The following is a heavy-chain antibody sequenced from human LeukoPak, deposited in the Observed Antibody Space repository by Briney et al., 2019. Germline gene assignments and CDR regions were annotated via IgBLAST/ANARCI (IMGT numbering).Heavy chain of an antibody. CDR1: GGSFSGYY. Sequence: SETLSLTCAVYGGSFSGYYWSWIRQPPGKGLEWIGEINHSGSTNYNPSLKSRVTISVDTSKNQFSLKLSSVTAADTAMYYCAKIAAAPPRTWGQGTLVTVSS. D-gene: IGHD6-13*01. CDR3: AKIAAAPPRT. CDR2: INHSGST. V-gene: IGHV4-34*01. J-gene: IGHJ5*02.